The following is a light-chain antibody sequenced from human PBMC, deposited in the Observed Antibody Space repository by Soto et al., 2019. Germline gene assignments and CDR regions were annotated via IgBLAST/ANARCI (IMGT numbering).Light chain of an antibody. CDR1: SSDVGGYNY. CDR3: QSHDSSLSGFYV. Sequence: QSVLTQPPSASGSPGQSVAISCTGTSSDVGGYNYVSWYQQHPGKAPKLMIYEVNKRPSGVPDRFSGSKSGTSASLAITGLQAEDEADYYCQSHDSSLSGFYVFGTGTKVTVL. CDR2: EVN. V-gene: IGLV2-8*01. J-gene: IGLJ1*01.